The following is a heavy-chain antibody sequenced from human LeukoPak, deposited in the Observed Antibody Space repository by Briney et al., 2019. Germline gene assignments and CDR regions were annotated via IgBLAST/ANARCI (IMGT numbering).Heavy chain of an antibody. Sequence: GGSLRLSCAASGFTFGSYEMNWVRQAPGKGLEWVSYISGSGSAIYYADSVKGRFTISRDNAKHSLYLQMNSLRAEDTAVYYCARGLGIAVAYDYWGQGTLVTVSS. J-gene: IGHJ4*02. CDR2: ISGSGSAI. V-gene: IGHV3-48*03. CDR3: ARGLGIAVAYDY. D-gene: IGHD6-19*01. CDR1: GFTFGSYE.